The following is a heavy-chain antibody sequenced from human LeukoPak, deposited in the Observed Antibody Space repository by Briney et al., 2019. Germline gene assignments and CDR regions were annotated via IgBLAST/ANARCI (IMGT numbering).Heavy chain of an antibody. CDR1: GFTFNHYA. J-gene: IGHJ4*02. V-gene: IGHV3-30*04. CDR3: ARGSSWYGDPRGFDN. Sequence: GRSLRLSCTASGFTFNHYAMHWVRQAPGKGLEWMAVISYDGSNKDYADSVKGRFTISRDNSNLTMYLQINSLRGEDTAVYHCARGSSWYGDPRGFDNWGQGALVTVS. D-gene: IGHD4-17*01. CDR2: ISYDGSNK.